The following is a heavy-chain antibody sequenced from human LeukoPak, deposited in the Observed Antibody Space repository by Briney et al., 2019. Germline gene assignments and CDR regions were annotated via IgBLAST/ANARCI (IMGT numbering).Heavy chain of an antibody. CDR2: INHSGST. CDR1: GGSFSGYY. CDR3: ARDLRVGSYNGWFDP. J-gene: IGHJ5*02. Sequence: SETLSLTCAVYGGSFSGYYWSWIRQPPGKGLEWIGEINHSGSTNYNPSLKSRVTISVDTSKNQFSLKLSSVTAADTAVYYCARDLRVGSYNGWFDPWGQGTLVTVSS. V-gene: IGHV4-34*01. D-gene: IGHD1-26*01.